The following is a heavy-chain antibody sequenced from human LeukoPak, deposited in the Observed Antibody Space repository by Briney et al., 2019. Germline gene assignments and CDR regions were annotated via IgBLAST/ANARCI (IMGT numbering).Heavy chain of an antibody. V-gene: IGHV7-4-1*02. D-gene: IGHD6-13*01. J-gene: IGHJ6*03. CDR1: GYSFTSFG. Sequence: ASVKVSCKASGYSFTSFGISWVRQAPGQGLEWLGWINTNTGNPTYGQGFTGRFVFSLDTSVSTAYLQINTLKAEDTAVYYCATRYSSSHYYYLDVWGKGTTVIVSS. CDR3: ATRYSSSHYYYLDV. CDR2: INTNTGNP.